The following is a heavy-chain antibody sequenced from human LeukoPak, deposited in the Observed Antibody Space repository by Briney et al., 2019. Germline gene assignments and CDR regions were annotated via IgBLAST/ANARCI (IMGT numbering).Heavy chain of an antibody. D-gene: IGHD6-19*01. V-gene: IGHV4-61*02. CDR1: GGSISSGSYY. Sequence: PSETLSLTCTVSGGSISSGSYYWSWIRQPAGKGLEWIGRIYTTGSTNYNPSLKSRLTISVDTSKNQFSLKLRSVTAADTAVYYCARYYSSGWFHTGYFDYWGQGTLVTVSS. CDR2: IYTTGST. J-gene: IGHJ4*02. CDR3: ARYYSSGWFHTGYFDY.